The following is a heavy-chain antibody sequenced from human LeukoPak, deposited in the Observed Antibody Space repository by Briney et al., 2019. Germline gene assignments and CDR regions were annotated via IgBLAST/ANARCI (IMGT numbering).Heavy chain of an antibody. CDR1: GFTLRSYS. D-gene: IGHD5-18*01. CDR3: ARLRYTYGKNFDY. CDR2: ISTSSYYI. V-gene: IGHV3-21*01. J-gene: IGHJ4*02. Sequence: GGSLRLSCAASGFTLRSYSMNWVRQAPGKGLEWVSYISTSSYYIYYADSVKGRFTISRDDAKNSLYLQMNSLRAEDTAVYFCARLRYTYGKNFDYWGQGALVTVSS.